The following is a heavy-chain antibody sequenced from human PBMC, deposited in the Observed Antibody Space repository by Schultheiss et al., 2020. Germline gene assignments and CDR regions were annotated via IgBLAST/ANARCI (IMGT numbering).Heavy chain of an antibody. J-gene: IGHJ6*02. Sequence: GGSLRLSCAASGFTFSSYWMHWVRQAPGKGLVWVSRINSDGSSTSYADSVKGRFTISRDNSKNTLYLQMNSLRAEDTAVYYCARLQDYGDYGSPPYGMDVWGQGTTVTVSS. V-gene: IGHV3-74*01. D-gene: IGHD4-17*01. CDR2: INSDGSST. CDR3: ARLQDYGDYGSPPYGMDV. CDR1: GFTFSSYW.